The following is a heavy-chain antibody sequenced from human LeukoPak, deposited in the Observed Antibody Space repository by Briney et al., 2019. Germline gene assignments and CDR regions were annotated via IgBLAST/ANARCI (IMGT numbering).Heavy chain of an antibody. Sequence: SETLSLTCTVSGGSISSYYWSWIRQPPRKGLEWIGYIYYSGSTNYNPSLNSRVTISVDTSKNQFSLKLSSVTAADTAVYYCARDPSAAAGYFDYWGQGALVTVSS. V-gene: IGHV4-59*01. CDR1: GGSISSYY. CDR3: ARDPSAAAGYFDY. J-gene: IGHJ4*02. CDR2: IYYSGST. D-gene: IGHD6-13*01.